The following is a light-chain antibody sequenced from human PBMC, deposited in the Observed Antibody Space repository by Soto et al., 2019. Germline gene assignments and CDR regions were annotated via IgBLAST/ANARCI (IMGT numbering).Light chain of an antibody. CDR3: QHKNPGPLIT. V-gene: IGKV3-15*01. CDR1: QSVSSN. CDR2: GAS. J-gene: IGKJ3*01. Sequence: EIVMTQSPATLSVSPGERATLSCRASQSVSSNLAWYQQKPGQAPRLLIFGASNRATGIPARFSGSGSGTDSPLPFSTRQYNDFAVNSCQHKNPGPLITFAPG.